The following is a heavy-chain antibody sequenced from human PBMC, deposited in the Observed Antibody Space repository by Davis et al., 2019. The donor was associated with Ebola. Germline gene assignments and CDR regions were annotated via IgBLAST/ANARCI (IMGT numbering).Heavy chain of an antibody. V-gene: IGHV3-48*01. Sequence: GESLKISCAASGFPFSSYSMNWVRQAPGKGLEWVSYISSSSSTIYYADSVKGRFTISRDNAKNSLYLQMNSLRAEDTAVYYCARDGYSYGSHFDYWGQGTLVTVSS. CDR1: GFPFSSYS. J-gene: IGHJ4*02. CDR3: ARDGYSYGSHFDY. CDR2: ISSSSSTI. D-gene: IGHD5-18*01.